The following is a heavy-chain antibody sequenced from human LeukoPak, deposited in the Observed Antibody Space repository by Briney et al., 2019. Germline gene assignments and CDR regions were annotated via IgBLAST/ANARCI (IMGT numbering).Heavy chain of an antibody. CDR2: IYHSGST. D-gene: IGHD6-6*01. J-gene: IGHJ3*02. Sequence: PSETLSLTCAVSGYSISSGYYWGWIRQPPGKALKWIGSIYHSGSTYYNPSLKSRVTISVDMSKNQFSLKLRSVTAADTAVYYCARHTPPGSSSAFDIWGQGTTVTVSS. CDR3: ARHTPPGSSSAFDI. CDR1: GYSISSGYY. V-gene: IGHV4-38-2*01.